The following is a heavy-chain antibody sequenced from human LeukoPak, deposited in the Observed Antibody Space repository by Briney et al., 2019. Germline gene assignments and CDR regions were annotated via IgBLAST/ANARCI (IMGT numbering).Heavy chain of an antibody. Sequence: ASVKVSCKASGYTFTSYGISWVRQAPGQGLEWMGWISAYNGNTNYAQKLQGRVTMTTDTSTSTAYMELRSLRSDDTAVYYCARVWDLEDIVVVPAAMRENYYYYMDVWGKGTTVTVSS. CDR1: GYTFTSYG. CDR3: ARVWDLEDIVVVPAAMRENYYYYMDV. CDR2: ISAYNGNT. D-gene: IGHD2-2*01. V-gene: IGHV1-18*01. J-gene: IGHJ6*03.